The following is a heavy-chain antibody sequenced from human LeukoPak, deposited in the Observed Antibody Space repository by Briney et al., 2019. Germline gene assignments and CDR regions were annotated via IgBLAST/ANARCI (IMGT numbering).Heavy chain of an antibody. D-gene: IGHD1-7*01. V-gene: IGHV4-34*01. CDR2: INDSGRI. CDR3: ARRWNYGRNYYMDV. Sequence: PSETLSLTCAVYGGSFSNYYWSWIRQPPGKGLEWIGEINDSGRINYNPSLMSRVTVSVDTSKNQFSLRLTSVTATDTAVYYCARRWNYGRNYYMDVWGNGATVSVSS. J-gene: IGHJ6*03. CDR1: GGSFSNYY.